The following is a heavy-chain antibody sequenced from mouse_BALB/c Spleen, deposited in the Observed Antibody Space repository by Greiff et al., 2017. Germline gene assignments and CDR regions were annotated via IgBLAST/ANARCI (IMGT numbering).Heavy chain of an antibody. J-gene: IGHJ3*01. V-gene: IGHV5-6-5*01. D-gene: IGHD2-12*01. CDR3: AREGDYSLWFAY. CDR1: GFTFSSYA. CDR2: ISSGGST. Sequence: EVKLMESGGGLVKPGGSLKLSCAASGFTFSSYAMSWVRQTPEKRLEWVASISSGGSTYYPDSVKGRFTISRDNARNILYLQMSSLRSEDTAMYYCAREGDYSLWFAYWGQGTLVTVSA.